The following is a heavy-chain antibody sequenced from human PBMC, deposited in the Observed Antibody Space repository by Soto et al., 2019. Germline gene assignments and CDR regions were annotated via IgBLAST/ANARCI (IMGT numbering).Heavy chain of an antibody. Sequence: GGSLRLSCAASGFTFSNAWMSWVRQAPGKGLEWVGRIKSKTDGGTTDYAAPVKGRFTISRDDSKNTLYLQMNSLKTEDTAVYYCTHITIFGVPFYYYYYYMDVWGKGTTVTVSS. CDR3: THITIFGVPFYYYYYYMDV. J-gene: IGHJ6*03. CDR2: IKSKTDGGTT. CDR1: GFTFSNAW. D-gene: IGHD3-3*01. V-gene: IGHV3-15*01.